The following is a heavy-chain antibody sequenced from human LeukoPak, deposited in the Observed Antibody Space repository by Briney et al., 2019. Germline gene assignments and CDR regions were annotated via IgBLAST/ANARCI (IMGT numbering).Heavy chain of an antibody. V-gene: IGHV3-11*01. CDR2: ISSSGSTM. CDR1: GFTFSDYY. CDR3: ARESNVDTSIAY. Sequence: GGSLRLSCAASGFTFSDYYMSWIRQAPGKGLEWVSYISSSGSTMYYADSVKGRFTISRDNAKNSLYLQMNSLRAEDTAFYYCARESNVDTSIAYWGQGTLVTVSS. J-gene: IGHJ4*02. D-gene: IGHD5-18*01.